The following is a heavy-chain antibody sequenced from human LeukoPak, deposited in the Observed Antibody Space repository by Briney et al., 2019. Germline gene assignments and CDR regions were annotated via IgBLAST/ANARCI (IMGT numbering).Heavy chain of an antibody. CDR2: IYPGVSDA. CDR3: ARPDLDIVVVPVASAAFDM. Sequence: TGGSLEISWQGSGCIFTRCWIGWVRQLPGKREEWRGIIYPGVSDARYRPSFQGQVTNSASKSISTAFLPCSSLKASRPASYYCARPDLDIVVVPVASAAFDMWGEGTMLTLSS. J-gene: IGHJ3*02. D-gene: IGHD2-2*03. CDR1: GCIFTRCW. V-gene: IGHV5-51*01.